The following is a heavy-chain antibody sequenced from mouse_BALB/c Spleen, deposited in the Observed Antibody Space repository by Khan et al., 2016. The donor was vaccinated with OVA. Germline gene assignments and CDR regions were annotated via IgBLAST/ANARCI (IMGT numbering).Heavy chain of an antibody. V-gene: IGHV2-6-1*01. CDR3: ARQVYPGYFDV. CDR1: GFSLTSYG. CDR2: IWSDGRT. D-gene: IGHD2-1*01. J-gene: IGHJ1*01. Sequence: VQLQESGPGPVAPSQSLSITCTISGFSLTSYGVHWVRQPAGKGLEWLVVIWSDGRTTYNSALKSRLSISKDNSKSHAFLKVNSLQADDTAIFYCARQVYPGYFDVWGAGTTVTVSS.